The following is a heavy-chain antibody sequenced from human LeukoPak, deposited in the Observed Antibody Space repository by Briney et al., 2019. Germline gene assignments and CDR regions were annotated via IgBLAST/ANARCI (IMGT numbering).Heavy chain of an antibody. CDR3: VRHDGRGGATMGAFDS. Sequence: SETLSLTCTVSGGSISSGGYYWSWIRQHPGKGLEWIGYIYYSGSTYYNPSLDGRVTISLDTSANHFSLQLNSVTAADTAVYYCVRHDGRGGATMGAFDSWGQGSLVTVSS. CDR2: IYYSGST. CDR1: GGSISSGGYY. V-gene: IGHV4-39*01. D-gene: IGHD5-12*01. J-gene: IGHJ5*01.